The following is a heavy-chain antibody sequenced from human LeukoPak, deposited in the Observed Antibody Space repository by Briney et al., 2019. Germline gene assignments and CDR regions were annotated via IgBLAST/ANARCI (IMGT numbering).Heavy chain of an antibody. D-gene: IGHD1-26*01. CDR2: ISSNGGST. J-gene: IGHJ4*02. CDR1: GFTFSSYA. CDR3: ARLLGSQGAFDY. Sequence: GGSLRLSCAASGFTFSSYAMHWVRQAPGKGLEYVSAISSNGGSTYYANSVKGRFTISRDNSKNTLYLQMGSLRAEDMAVYYCARLLGSQGAFDYWGQGTLVTVSS. V-gene: IGHV3-64*01.